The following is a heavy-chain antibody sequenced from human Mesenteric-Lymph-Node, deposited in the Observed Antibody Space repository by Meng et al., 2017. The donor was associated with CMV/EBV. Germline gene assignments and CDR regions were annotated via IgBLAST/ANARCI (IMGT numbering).Heavy chain of an antibody. CDR2: IYPGDSDT. D-gene: IGHD2-2*01. J-gene: IGHJ4*02. V-gene: IGHV5-51*01. CDR1: FTTHW. Sequence: FTTHWIAWVRQMPGKGLEWMGIIYPGDSDTTYSPSFQGQVTISVDKSISTAYLQWSSLRASDTAMYYCARLYCSSSRCHLFRYYFDYWGQGTLVTVSS. CDR3: ARLYCSSSRCHLFRYYFDY.